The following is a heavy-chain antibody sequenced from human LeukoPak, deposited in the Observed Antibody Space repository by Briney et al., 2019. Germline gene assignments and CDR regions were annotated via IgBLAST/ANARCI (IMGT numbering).Heavy chain of an antibody. Sequence: GGSLRLSCVASELTFSTYSMNWVRQAPGKGLGWVSAISGSGGSTYYADSVKGRFTISRDNSKNTLYLQMNSLRAEDTAVYYCAKILWFGERNYYFEYWGQGALVTVSS. D-gene: IGHD3-10*01. CDR1: ELTFSTYS. J-gene: IGHJ4*02. CDR2: ISGSGGST. CDR3: AKILWFGERNYYFEY. V-gene: IGHV3-23*01.